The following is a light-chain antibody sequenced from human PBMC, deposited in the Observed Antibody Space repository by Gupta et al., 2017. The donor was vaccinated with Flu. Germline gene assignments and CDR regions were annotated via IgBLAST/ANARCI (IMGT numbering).Light chain of an antibody. V-gene: IGLV2-23*02. CDR2: AVS. J-gene: IGLJ3*02. CDR1: SSDIGTYNL. Sequence: QSALTQPASVPGSPGQSITISCTGTSSDIGTYNLVSWYQQHPGKAPKLMIYAVSKRPSGVSNRFSGSKSGNTASLTISGLQAEDEADYYCCSYAGSNTWVFGGGTKLTVL. CDR3: CSYAGSNTWV.